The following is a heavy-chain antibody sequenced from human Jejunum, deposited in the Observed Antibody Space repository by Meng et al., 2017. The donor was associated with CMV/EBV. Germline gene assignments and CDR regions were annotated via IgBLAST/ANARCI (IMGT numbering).Heavy chain of an antibody. D-gene: IGHD6-19*01. Sequence: QVQLVQCGSGLKKPGDSVKVSCQAAGYTFTSSSMNWVRHAPGQGLEWMGWININTGNPTYAQGFTGRFVFSLDTSVSTAYLQIDSLKADDTAVYYCARGNGWRFDYWGQGTLVTVSS. CDR1: GYTFTSSS. CDR3: ARGNGWRFDY. J-gene: IGHJ4*02. V-gene: IGHV7-4-1*01. CDR2: ININTGNP.